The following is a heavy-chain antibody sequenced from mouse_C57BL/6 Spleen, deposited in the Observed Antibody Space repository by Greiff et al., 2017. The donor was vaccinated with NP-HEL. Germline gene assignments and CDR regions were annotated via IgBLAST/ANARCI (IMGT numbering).Heavy chain of an antibody. CDR1: GFTFSSYA. CDR2: ISDGGSYT. V-gene: IGHV5-4*03. D-gene: IGHD1-1*01. J-gene: IGHJ2*01. Sequence: EVKLVESGGGLVKPGGSLKLSCAASGFTFSSYAMSWVRPTPEKRLEWVATISDGGSYTYYPDNVKGRFTISRDNAKNNLYLQMSNLKSEDTAMYDCAGVTPITTCLDYWGKGTTPT. CDR3: AGVTPITTCLDY.